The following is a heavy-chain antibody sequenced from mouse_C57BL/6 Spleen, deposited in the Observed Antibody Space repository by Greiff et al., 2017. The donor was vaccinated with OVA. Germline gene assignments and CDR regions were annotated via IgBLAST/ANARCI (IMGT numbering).Heavy chain of an antibody. CDR2: ISDGGSYT. V-gene: IGHV5-4*01. J-gene: IGHJ4*01. Sequence: EVMLVESGGGLVKPGGSLKLSCAASGFTFSSYAMSWVRQTPEKRLEWVATISDGGSYTYYPDNVKGRFTISRDNAKNNLYLQMSHLKSEDTAMYYCARDPDYDYDGAMDYWGQGTSVTVSS. CDR3: ARDPDYDYDGAMDY. D-gene: IGHD2-4*01. CDR1: GFTFSSYA.